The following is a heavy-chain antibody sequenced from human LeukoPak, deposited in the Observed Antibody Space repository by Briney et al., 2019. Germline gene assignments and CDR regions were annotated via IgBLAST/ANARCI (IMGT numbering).Heavy chain of an antibody. CDR2: INTNTGNP. CDR3: ARELAPHSIAAANY. CDR1: GYTFTSYA. D-gene: IGHD6-13*01. J-gene: IGHJ4*02. V-gene: IGHV7-4-1*02. Sequence: ASVKVSCKASGYTFTSYAMNWVRQAPGQGLEWMGWINTNTGNPTYAQGFTGRFVSSLDTSVSTAYLQISSLKAEDTAVYYCARELAPHSIAAANYWGQGTLVTVSS.